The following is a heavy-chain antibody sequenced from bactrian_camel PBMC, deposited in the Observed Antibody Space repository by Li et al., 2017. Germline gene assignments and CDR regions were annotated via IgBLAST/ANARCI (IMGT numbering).Heavy chain of an antibody. V-gene: IGHV3S67*01. J-gene: IGHJ4*01. Sequence: VQLVESGGGSVQSGGSLRLSCTASGWTFEGSDMGWYHHAPGRECGLIASIAADGDPYYSRFLKGRATISLDKAKNTVYLDIHNLKAADTAKYYCTADLSAPRTVVPGCRGGDTYWGQGTQVTVS. CDR1: GWTFEGSD. D-gene: IGHD2*01. CDR3: TADLSAPRTVVPGCRGGDTY. CDR2: IAADGDP.